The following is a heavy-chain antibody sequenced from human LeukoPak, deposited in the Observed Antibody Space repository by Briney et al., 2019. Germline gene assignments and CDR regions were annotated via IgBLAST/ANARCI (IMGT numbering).Heavy chain of an antibody. D-gene: IGHD3-22*01. CDR2: IYYSGST. J-gene: IGHJ3*02. V-gene: IGHV4-38-2*02. Sequence: SETLSLTCTVSGYSITSGYYWSWIRQPPGKGLEWIGSIYYSGSTYYNPSLKSRVTISVDTSKNQFSLKLSSVTAADTAVYYCARDFRPFYYDSSGATGYAFDIWGQGTMVTVSS. CDR1: GYSITSGYY. CDR3: ARDFRPFYYDSSGATGYAFDI.